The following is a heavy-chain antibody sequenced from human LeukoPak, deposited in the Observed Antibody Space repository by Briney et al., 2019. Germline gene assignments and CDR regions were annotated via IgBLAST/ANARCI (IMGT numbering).Heavy chain of an antibody. CDR3: ARDQHGEWLWDYMDV. J-gene: IGHJ6*03. V-gene: IGHV1-46*01. CDR2: INPSGGST. CDR1: GYTFTSYY. D-gene: IGHD3-3*01. Sequence: ASVKVSCKASGYTFTSYYMHWVRQAPGQGLEWMGIINPSGGSTSYAQKFQGRVTMTRDTSTSTVYMELSSLRSEDTAVYYCARDQHGEWLWDYMDVWGKGTTVTVSS.